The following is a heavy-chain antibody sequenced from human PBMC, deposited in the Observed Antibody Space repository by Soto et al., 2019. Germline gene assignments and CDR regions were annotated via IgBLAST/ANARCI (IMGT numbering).Heavy chain of an antibody. V-gene: IGHV4-34*01. D-gene: IGHD3-10*01. Sequence: PSETLSLTCAVYGGSFSGYYWSWIRQPPGKGLEWIGEINHSGSTNYNPSLKSRVTISVDTSKNQFSLKLSSVTAADTAVYYCARLGSRLLWFGELRYWGQGTLVTVSS. J-gene: IGHJ4*02. CDR3: ARLGSRLLWFGELRY. CDR2: INHSGST. CDR1: GGSFSGYY.